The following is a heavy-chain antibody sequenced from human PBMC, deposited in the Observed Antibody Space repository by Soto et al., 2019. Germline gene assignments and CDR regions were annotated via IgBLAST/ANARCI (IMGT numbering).Heavy chain of an antibody. V-gene: IGHV3-48*03. CDR3: VRVGIVARPY. D-gene: IGHD2-21*01. J-gene: IGHJ4*02. CDR1: GLTFSKFE. Sequence: EVQMVESGGGLVQPGGSLRLSCEVSGLTFSKFEMTWVRQAPGQGLEWVSSISSDCATIYYADSVKGRFTISRDNDKNLLYLQLNSLKGEDTATYYCVRVGIVARPYWGQGTPVTVSS. CDR2: ISSDCATI.